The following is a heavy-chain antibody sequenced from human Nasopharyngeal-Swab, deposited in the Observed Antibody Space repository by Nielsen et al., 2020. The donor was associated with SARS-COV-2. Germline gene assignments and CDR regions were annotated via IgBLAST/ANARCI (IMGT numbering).Heavy chain of an antibody. D-gene: IGHD7-27*01. CDR2: VNQDGSRT. J-gene: IGHJ4*02. CDR3: AKLGVRLATLGSDY. V-gene: IGHV3-74*01. CDR1: GVIFSKYW. Sequence: GGSLRLSCVTSGVIFSKYWMHWVRQAPGKGLVWVSRVNQDGSRTDYADSVRGRFTISRDNAKNTLYLQMDSLRAEDTAVYYCAKLGVRLATLGSDYWGQGTLVTVSS.